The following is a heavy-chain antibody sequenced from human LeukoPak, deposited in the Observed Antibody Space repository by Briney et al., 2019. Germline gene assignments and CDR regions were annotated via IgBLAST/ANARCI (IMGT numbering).Heavy chain of an antibody. D-gene: IGHD6-19*01. CDR3: SRDRPTLSGCSWFDP. CDR2: ISHSGST. V-gene: IGHV4-38-2*02. J-gene: IGHJ5*02. Sequence: SETLSLTCAVSVYSISSDYYWGWIRQSPGKGLEWIGTISHSGSTYYNPSLKSRVTISVDKSKNQFTLKLPSVTAADTAVYYCSRDRPTLSGCSWFDPWGQGTLVTVSS. CDR1: VYSISSDYY.